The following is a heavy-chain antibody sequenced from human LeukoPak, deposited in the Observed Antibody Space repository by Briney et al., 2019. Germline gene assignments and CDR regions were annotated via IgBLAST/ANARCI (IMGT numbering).Heavy chain of an antibody. V-gene: IGHV3-7*01. CDR2: IKQDGNEK. Sequence: GGSLRLSCAASGFTFSSYWMSWVRQAPGKGLEWVANIKQDGNEKYYVDSVKGRFTISRDNAKNSLYLQMNSLRAEDTAVYYCARDRFYYDSKDAFDIWGQGTMVTVSS. J-gene: IGHJ3*02. D-gene: IGHD3-22*01. CDR1: GFTFSSYW. CDR3: ARDRFYYDSKDAFDI.